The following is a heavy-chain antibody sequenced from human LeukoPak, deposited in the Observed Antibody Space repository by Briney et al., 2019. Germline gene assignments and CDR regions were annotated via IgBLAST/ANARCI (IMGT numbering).Heavy chain of an antibody. Sequence: SETLSLTCTVSGGSISSSYYYWGWIRQPPGKGLEWIGSIYYSGSTYYNPSLKSRVTISVDTSKNQFSLKLSSVTAADTAVYYCARVHWFRKWFDPWGQGTLVTVSS. D-gene: IGHD1-14*01. CDR3: ARVHWFRKWFDP. CDR2: IYYSGST. CDR1: GGSISSSYYY. V-gene: IGHV4-39*07. J-gene: IGHJ5*02.